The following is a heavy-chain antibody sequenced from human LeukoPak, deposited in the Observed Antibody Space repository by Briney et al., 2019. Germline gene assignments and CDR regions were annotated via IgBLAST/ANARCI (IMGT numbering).Heavy chain of an antibody. CDR2: FDPEDGET. Sequence: ASVKVSCKVTGYTLTELSMHWVRQAPGKGLEWMGGFDPEDGETIYAQKFQGRVTMTEDTSTDTAYMELSSLRSEDTAVYYCATGRPARGWFDPWGQGTLVTVSS. D-gene: IGHD1-26*01. CDR1: GYTLTELS. V-gene: IGHV1-24*01. CDR3: ATGRPARGWFDP. J-gene: IGHJ5*02.